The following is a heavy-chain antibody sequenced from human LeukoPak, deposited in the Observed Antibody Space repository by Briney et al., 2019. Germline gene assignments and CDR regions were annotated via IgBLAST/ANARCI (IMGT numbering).Heavy chain of an antibody. J-gene: IGHJ4*02. CDR3: ATGVAVAVLDY. D-gene: IGHD6-19*01. CDR1: GGSFSGYY. V-gene: IGHV4-34*01. Sequence: SETLSLTCAVYGGSFSGYYWSWIRQPPGKGLEWIGEINHSGSTNYNPSLKSRVTISVDTSKNQFSLKLSSVTAADTAVYYCATGVAVAVLDYWGQETLVTVSS. CDR2: INHSGST.